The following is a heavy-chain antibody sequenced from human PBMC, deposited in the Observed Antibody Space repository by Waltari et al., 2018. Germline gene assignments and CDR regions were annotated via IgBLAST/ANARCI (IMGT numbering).Heavy chain of an antibody. J-gene: IGHJ4*02. CDR1: GFTFSSYG. D-gene: IGHD3-22*01. V-gene: IGHV3-30*18. CDR3: AKDRENYYDSSGYYPAY. Sequence: QVQLVESGGGVVQPGRSLRLSCAASGFTFSSYGMHWVRQDPGKGLEWVAVISYDGSNKYYADSVKGRFTISRDNSKNTLYLQMNSLRAEDTAVYYCAKDRENYYDSSGYYPAYWGQGTLVTVSS. CDR2: ISYDGSNK.